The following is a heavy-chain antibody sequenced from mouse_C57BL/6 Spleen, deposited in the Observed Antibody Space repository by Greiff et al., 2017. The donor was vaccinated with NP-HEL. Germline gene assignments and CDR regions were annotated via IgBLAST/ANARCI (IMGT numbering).Heavy chain of an antibody. Sequence: QVQLQQSGAELVKPGASVKISCKASGYAFSSYWMNWVKQRPGKGLEWIGQIYPGDGDTNYNGKFKGKATLTADKSSSTAYMQLSSLTSEDSAVYFCARGGYSNYEGFDYWGQGTTLTVSS. CDR3: ARGGYSNYEGFDY. CDR1: GYAFSSYW. J-gene: IGHJ2*01. D-gene: IGHD2-5*01. V-gene: IGHV1-80*01. CDR2: IYPGDGDT.